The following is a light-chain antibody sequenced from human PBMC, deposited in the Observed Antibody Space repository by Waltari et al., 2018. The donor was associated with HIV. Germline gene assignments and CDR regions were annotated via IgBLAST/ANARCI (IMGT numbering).Light chain of an antibody. CDR3: ASHAGSKDV. CDR1: SSDVGAYNY. V-gene: IGLV2-8*01. Sequence: QSALTQPPSASGSPGQSVTISCTGTSSDVGAYNYVSWFQQHPGKAPKLMIYDVTKRPSGVPDPFSGSKSCNTASLPVSGLQAEDEADYYCASHAGSKDVFGGGTRLTVL. CDR2: DVT. J-gene: IGLJ2*01.